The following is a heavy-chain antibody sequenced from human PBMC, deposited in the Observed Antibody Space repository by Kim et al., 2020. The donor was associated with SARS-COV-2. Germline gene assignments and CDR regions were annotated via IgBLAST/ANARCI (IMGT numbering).Heavy chain of an antibody. CDR2: IKSKTDGGTT. Sequence: GGSLRLSRAASGFTFSNAWMSWVRQAPGKGLEWVGRIKSKTDGGTTDYAAPVKGRFTISRDDSKNTLYLQMNSLKTEDTAVYYCTTDPGWSSSWDFDYWGQGTLVTVSS. V-gene: IGHV3-15*01. CDR1: GFTFSNAW. CDR3: TTDPGWSSSWDFDY. D-gene: IGHD6-13*01. J-gene: IGHJ4*02.